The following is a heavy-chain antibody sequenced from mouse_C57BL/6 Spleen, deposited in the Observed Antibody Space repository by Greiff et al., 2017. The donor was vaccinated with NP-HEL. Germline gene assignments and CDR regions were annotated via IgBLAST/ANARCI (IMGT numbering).Heavy chain of an antibody. D-gene: IGHD1-1*01. V-gene: IGHV14-1*01. Sequence: EVQLQQSGAELVRPGASVKLSCTASGFNIKDYYMHWVKQRPEQGLEWIGRIDPEDGDTEYAPKFQGKATMTADTSSNTAYLQLSSLTSEDTAVYYCTTRYYYGSSYLRVYWYFDVWGTGTTVTVSS. CDR3: TTRYYYGSSYLRVYWYFDV. J-gene: IGHJ1*03. CDR1: GFNIKDYY. CDR2: IDPEDGDT.